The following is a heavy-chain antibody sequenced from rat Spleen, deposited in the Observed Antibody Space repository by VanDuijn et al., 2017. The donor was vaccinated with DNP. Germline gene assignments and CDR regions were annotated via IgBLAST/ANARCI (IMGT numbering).Heavy chain of an antibody. V-gene: IGHV5-22*01. CDR3: ARGSGSRYWSFDF. J-gene: IGHJ1*01. CDR1: GFTFSAYY. Sequence: EVQLVESGGGLVQPGRSLKLSCAASGFTFSAYYMAWVRQAPAKGLEWVAYIGSAAYAPYYGDSVKGRFTISRDNARNTLFLQMNSLRSEDTATHYCARGSGSRYWSFDFWGPGTRVTVSS. CDR2: IGSAAYAP. D-gene: IGHD5-1*01.